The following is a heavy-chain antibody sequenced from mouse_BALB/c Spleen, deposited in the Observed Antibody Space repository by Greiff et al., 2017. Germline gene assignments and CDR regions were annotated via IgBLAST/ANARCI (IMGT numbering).Heavy chain of an antibody. CDR2: IRNKANGYTT. V-gene: IGHV7-3*02. CDR3: ARESLLRPFDY. J-gene: IGHJ2*01. CDR1: GFTFTDYY. D-gene: IGHD1-2*01. Sequence: EVHLVESGGGLVQPGGSLRLSCATSGFTFTDYYMSWVRQPPGKALEWLGFIRNKANGYTTEYSASVKGRFTISRDNSQSILYLQMNTLRAEDSATYYCARESLLRPFDYWGQGTTLTVSS.